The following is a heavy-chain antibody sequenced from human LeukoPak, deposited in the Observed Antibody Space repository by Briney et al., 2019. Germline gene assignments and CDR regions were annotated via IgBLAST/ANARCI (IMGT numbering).Heavy chain of an antibody. J-gene: IGHJ3*02. Sequence: GGSLRLSCAASGFTFSDYYMSWIRQAPGKGLEWISYISDSGDAFYYVESVKGRFTISRDNAKNSLYLQMSSLRAEDTAVYYCARVRRPAVVLDGLDSWGQGTMVTVSS. CDR1: GFTFSDYY. CDR2: ISDSGDAF. V-gene: IGHV3-11*01. D-gene: IGHD2-2*01. CDR3: ARVRRPAVVLDGLDS.